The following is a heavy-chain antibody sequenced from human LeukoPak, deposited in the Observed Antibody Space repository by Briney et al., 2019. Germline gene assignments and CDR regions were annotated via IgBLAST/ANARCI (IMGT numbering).Heavy chain of an antibody. J-gene: IGHJ4*02. V-gene: IGHV1-2*02. CDR2: INPNSGGT. CDR3: ARMDLGRNYFDY. CDR1: GYTFTGYY. Sequence: SVTVSCKASGYTFTGYYMHWVRHAPGQGLEWMGWINPNSGGTNYAQKYQGRVTMASDTSISTAYMERSRLRSDDTAVYYCARMDLGRNYFDYWGQGTLVTVSS. D-gene: IGHD3/OR15-3a*01.